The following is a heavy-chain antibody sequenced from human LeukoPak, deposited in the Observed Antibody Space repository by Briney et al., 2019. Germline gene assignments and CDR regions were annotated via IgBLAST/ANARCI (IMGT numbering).Heavy chain of an antibody. CDR1: GFTVSTNY. V-gene: IGHV3-66*02. CDR2: ISSGGTP. CDR3: ARGGAGYAFDY. J-gene: IGHJ4*02. Sequence: PGGSLRLSYAASGFTVSTNYMSWVRQAPGKGLEWVSVISSGGTPYYADSVKGRFTISRDSSENTLYLQMHSLRAEDTAVYYCARGGAGYAFDYWGQGTLVTVSS. D-gene: IGHD5-12*01.